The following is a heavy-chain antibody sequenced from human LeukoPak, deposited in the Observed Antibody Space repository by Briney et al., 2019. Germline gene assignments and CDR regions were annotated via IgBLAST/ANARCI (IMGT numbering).Heavy chain of an antibody. Sequence: PGGSLRLSCAASGFTVSTNCMSWVRQAPGKGLEWVSFFYSGINTYYADSVKGRFTISRDDSKNTLYPEMNNLRAEDTAVYYCARDLWGVIDYWGQGTLVTVSS. D-gene: IGHD3-16*02. CDR2: FYSGINT. CDR3: ARDLWGVIDY. CDR1: GFTVSTNC. J-gene: IGHJ4*02. V-gene: IGHV3-66*01.